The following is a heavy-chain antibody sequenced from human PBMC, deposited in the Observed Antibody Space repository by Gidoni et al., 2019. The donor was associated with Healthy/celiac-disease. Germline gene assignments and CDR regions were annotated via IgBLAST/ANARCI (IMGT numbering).Heavy chain of an antibody. D-gene: IGHD2-21*02. Sequence: KFQGRVTITRDTSASTAYMELSSLRSEDTAVYYCAREVSDVYYYGMDVWGQGTTVTVSS. J-gene: IGHJ6*02. V-gene: IGHV1-3*01. CDR3: AREVSDVYYYGMDV.